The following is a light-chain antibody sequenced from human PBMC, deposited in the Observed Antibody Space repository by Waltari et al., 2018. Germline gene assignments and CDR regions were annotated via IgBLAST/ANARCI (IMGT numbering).Light chain of an antibody. V-gene: IGLV1-51*01. CDR1: RSNIGGNY. CDR3: ATWDTSLIAGV. CDR2: DNS. Sequence: QSVLTQPPSVSAAPGQKVPISCSGTRSNIGGNYLSLYQQIPGSAPKLLIYDNSQRPSGIPDRFSGSKSDSSATLAITGLQTGDEAVYYCATWDTSLIAGVFGGGTTLTVL. J-gene: IGLJ3*02.